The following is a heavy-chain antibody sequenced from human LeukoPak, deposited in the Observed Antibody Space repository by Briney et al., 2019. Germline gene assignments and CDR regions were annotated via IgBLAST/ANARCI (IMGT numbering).Heavy chain of an antibody. CDR2: INPSGGST. CDR3: ASAPGRWFGELDWFDP. V-gene: IGHV1-46*01. D-gene: IGHD3-10*01. CDR1: GYTFTSYY. J-gene: IGHJ5*02. Sequence: ASVKVSCKASGYTFTSYYMHWVRQAPGQGLEWMGIINPSGGSTSYAQKFQGRVTMTRDTSTSTVYMELSSLRSEDTAVYYCASAPGRWFGELDWFDPWGQGTLVTVSS.